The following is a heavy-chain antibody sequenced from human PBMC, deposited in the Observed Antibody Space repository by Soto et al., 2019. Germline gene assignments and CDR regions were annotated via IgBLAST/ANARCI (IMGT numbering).Heavy chain of an antibody. J-gene: IGHJ4*02. Sequence: ASVKVSCKASGYTFTSYDINWVRQATGQGLEWMGWMNPSSGSTSYAQKFQGRVTMTRDTSTSTVYMELSSLRSEDTAVFYCARSPYSSGSYYPIDYWGQGTLVTVSS. CDR1: GYTFTSYD. V-gene: IGHV1-8*01. D-gene: IGHD3-22*01. CDR3: ARSPYSSGSYYPIDY. CDR2: MNPSSGST.